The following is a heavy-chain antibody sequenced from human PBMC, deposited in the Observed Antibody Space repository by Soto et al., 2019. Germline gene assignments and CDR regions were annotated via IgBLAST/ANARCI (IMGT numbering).Heavy chain of an antibody. CDR1: GYTFTSYG. J-gene: IGHJ4*02. Sequence: ASVKVSCKASGYTFTSYGISWVRQAPGQGLEWMGWISAYNGNTNYAQKFQGRVTMTRDTSISTAYMELSSLRSDDTAFYYCARKVRDYNFDYWGQGALVTVSS. D-gene: IGHD4-17*01. CDR3: ARKVRDYNFDY. CDR2: ISAYNGNT. V-gene: IGHV1-18*04.